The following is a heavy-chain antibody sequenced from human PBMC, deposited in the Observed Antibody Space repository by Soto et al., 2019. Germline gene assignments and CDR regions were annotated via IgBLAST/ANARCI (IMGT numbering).Heavy chain of an antibody. D-gene: IGHD2-21*01. CDR3: TKDGDSADYGY. J-gene: IGHJ4*02. CDR1: GDTFGRNA. V-gene: IGHV1-69*06. Sequence: QVHLVQSGPEVKRPGSSVKVSCKASGDTFGRNAIHWVRQAPGQGLEWMGGLIPMFTTTNYAQKFKGRLTIYADKSPGTAYMEMTRLRSEDTAVYYCTKDGDSADYGYLGQGTLVTVSA. CDR2: LIPMFTTT.